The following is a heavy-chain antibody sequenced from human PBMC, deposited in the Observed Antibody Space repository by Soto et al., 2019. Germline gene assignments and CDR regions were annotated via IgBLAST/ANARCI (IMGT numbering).Heavy chain of an antibody. CDR1: GFTFSSYG. CDR2: IWYDGSNK. Sequence: QVQLVESGGGVVQPGRSLRLSCAASGFTFSSYGMHWVRQAPGKVLEWVAVIWYDGSNKYYADSVKGRFTISRDNSKNTLYLQMNSLRAEDTAVYYCASEDLPGIRGIDYWGQGTLVTVSS. CDR3: ASEDLPGIRGIDY. D-gene: IGHD3-10*01. V-gene: IGHV3-33*01. J-gene: IGHJ4*02.